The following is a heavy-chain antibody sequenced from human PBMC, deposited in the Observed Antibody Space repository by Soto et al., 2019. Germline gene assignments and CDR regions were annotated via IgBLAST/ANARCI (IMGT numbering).Heavy chain of an antibody. J-gene: IGHJ5*02. CDR1: GYSFTSYW. V-gene: IGHV5-51*01. CDR3: ARRVGGVFGVVIIGDWFDP. D-gene: IGHD3-3*01. CDR2: IYPGDSDT. Sequence: EVQLVQSGAEVKKPGESLKISCKGSGYSFTSYWIGWVRQMPGKGLEWMGIIYPGDSDTRYSPSFQGQVTISADKSISTAYLQWSSLKASDTAMYYCARRVGGVFGVVIIGDWFDPWGQGTLVTVSS.